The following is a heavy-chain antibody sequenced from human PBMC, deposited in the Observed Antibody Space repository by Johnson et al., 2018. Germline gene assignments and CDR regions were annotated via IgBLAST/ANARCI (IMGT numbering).Heavy chain of an antibody. CDR2: IIWDGGST. V-gene: IGHV3-43D*03. J-gene: IGHJ3*02. CDR1: GFTFDDYA. CDR3: AKSSSITMIGSALDI. Sequence: EVQLVESGGGLVQPGGSLRLSCAASGFTFDDYAMHWVRQAPGKGLEWVPLIIWDGGSTYYADSVKVRFTISRANSKNSLYLQMNSLRAEDTAVYYWAKSSSITMIGSALDIRGQGTMVTVSS. D-gene: IGHD3-22*01.